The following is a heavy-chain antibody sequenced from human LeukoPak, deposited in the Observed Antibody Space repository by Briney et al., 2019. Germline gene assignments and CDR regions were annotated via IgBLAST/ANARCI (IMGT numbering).Heavy chain of an antibody. Sequence: GRSLRLSCQGSGFNFGDYAMTWIRQAPGKGLESLGYIRNQAWGGTTKYAPSVEGRFKISRDNSKALTYLEITSLRIEDTGVYFCARDRDRGYELAYWGQGTPVIVSS. CDR2: IRNQAWGGTT. J-gene: IGHJ4*02. CDR3: ARDRDRGYELAY. D-gene: IGHD5-12*01. CDR1: GFNFGDYA. V-gene: IGHV3-49*03.